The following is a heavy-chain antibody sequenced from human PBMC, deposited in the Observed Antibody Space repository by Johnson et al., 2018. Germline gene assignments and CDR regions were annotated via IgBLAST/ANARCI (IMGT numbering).Heavy chain of an antibody. J-gene: IGHJ3*02. V-gene: IGHV3-15*04. CDR2: IESKTDGGTT. Sequence: VQLQESGGGVVHPGRSLRLSCAASGFTFSSYGMHWVRQAPGKGLEWVGRIESKTDGGTTDYAAPLTGRVTIPRDDSKNTLYLQMNSLRTQDTAVYYCAKYHDGNSGAFDIWGQGTMVTVSS. CDR3: AKYHDGNSGAFDI. D-gene: IGHD4-23*01. CDR1: GFTFSSYG.